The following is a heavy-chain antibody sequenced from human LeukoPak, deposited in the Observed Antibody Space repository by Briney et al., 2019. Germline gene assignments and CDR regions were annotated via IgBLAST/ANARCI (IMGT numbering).Heavy chain of an antibody. Sequence: SETLSLTCAVSGGSISSGNWWSWVRQPPGKGLEWIGEIYHSGSTNYNPSLESRVTISVDTSKNQFSLKLSSVTAADTAVYYCARLSVGGATLFDYWGQGTLVTVSS. CDR2: IYHSGST. D-gene: IGHD1-26*01. CDR1: GGSISSGNW. CDR3: ARLSVGGATLFDY. V-gene: IGHV4-4*02. J-gene: IGHJ4*02.